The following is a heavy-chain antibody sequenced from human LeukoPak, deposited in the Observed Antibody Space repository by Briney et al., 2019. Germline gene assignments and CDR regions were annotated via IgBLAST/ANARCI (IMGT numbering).Heavy chain of an antibody. J-gene: IGHJ4*02. CDR2: ISAYNGNT. CDR3: ARDWLKDFWSGYYTDY. D-gene: IGHD3-3*01. V-gene: IGHV1-18*01. CDR1: GYTFTSYG. Sequence: ASVKVSCKASGYTFTSYGISWVRQAPGQGLEWMGWISAYNGNTNYAQKLQGRVTMTTDTSTSTAYMELRSLRSDDTAVYYCARDWLKDFWSGYYTDYWGQGTLVTASS.